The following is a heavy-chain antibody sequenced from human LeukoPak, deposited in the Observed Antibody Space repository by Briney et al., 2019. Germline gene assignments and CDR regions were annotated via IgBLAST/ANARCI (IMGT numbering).Heavy chain of an antibody. CDR3: ATIAAVGYDAFDI. D-gene: IGHD6-13*01. CDR2: TYYGSKWHY. V-gene: IGHV6-1*01. Sequence: SQTLSLTCAISGDSVSSNSGVWNWIRQSPSRGLEWLGRTYYGSKWHYDYAVSVKSRITINPDTSKNQFSLQLNSVTPEDTAVYYCATIAAVGYDAFDIRGQGTMVIVSS. J-gene: IGHJ3*02. CDR1: GDSVSSNSGV.